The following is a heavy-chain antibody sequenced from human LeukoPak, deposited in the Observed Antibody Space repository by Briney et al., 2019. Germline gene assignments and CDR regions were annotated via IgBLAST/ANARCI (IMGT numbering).Heavy chain of an antibody. V-gene: IGHV4-34*01. Sequence: PSETLSLTCAVYGGSFSGYYWSWIRQPPGKGLEWIGEINHSGSTNYNPSLKSRVTISVDTSKNQFSLKLSSVTAADTAVYYCARGNSLGYWGQGTLVTVSS. CDR3: ARGNSLGY. CDR2: INHSGST. CDR1: GGSFSGYY. D-gene: IGHD2/OR15-2a*01. J-gene: IGHJ4*02.